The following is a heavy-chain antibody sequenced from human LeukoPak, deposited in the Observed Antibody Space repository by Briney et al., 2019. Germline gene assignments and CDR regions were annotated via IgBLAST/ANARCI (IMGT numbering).Heavy chain of an antibody. CDR1: GGSIDTYY. CDR3: ARGRYGGGWYDY. Sequence: PSETLSLTCTVSGGSIDTYYRTWIRQPPGKGLEYIAYIYYTGSTDYNPSFKSRVRMSLDTSKNQFSLVLNSVTAADTAVYYCARGRYGGGWYDYWGQGTLVTVSS. J-gene: IGHJ4*02. CDR2: IYYTGST. D-gene: IGHD6-19*01. V-gene: IGHV4-59*01.